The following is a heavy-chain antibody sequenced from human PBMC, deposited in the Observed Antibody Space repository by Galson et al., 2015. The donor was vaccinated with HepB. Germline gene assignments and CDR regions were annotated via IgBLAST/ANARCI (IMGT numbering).Heavy chain of an antibody. V-gene: IGHV1-18*01. J-gene: IGHJ3*02. D-gene: IGHD1-26*01. Sequence: SVKVSCKASGYTFTSYGISWVRQAPGQGLEWMGWISAYNGNTNYAQKLQGRVTMTTDTSTSTAYMELRSLRSDDTAVYYCARDLKWELPRIAFDIWGQGTMVTVSS. CDR3: ARDLKWELPRIAFDI. CDR1: GYTFTSYG. CDR2: ISAYNGNT.